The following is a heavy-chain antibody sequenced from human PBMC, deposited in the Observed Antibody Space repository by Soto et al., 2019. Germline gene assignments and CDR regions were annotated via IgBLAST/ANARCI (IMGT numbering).Heavy chain of an antibody. CDR1: GFTFDDYA. CDR3: AKGDSSSFYYGMDV. D-gene: IGHD6-13*01. J-gene: IGHJ6*02. CDR2: ISWNSGSI. V-gene: IGHV3-9*01. Sequence: EVQLVESGGGLVQPGRSLRLSCAASGFTFDDYAMHWVRQAPGKGLEWVSGISWNSGSIGYADSVKGRFTISRDTAKNSLYLQMNSLRAEDTALYYCAKGDSSSFYYGMDVWGQGTTVTVSS.